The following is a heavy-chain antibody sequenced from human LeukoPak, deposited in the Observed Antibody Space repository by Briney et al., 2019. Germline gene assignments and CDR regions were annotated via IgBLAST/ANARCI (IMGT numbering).Heavy chain of an antibody. CDR1: GYTFTGYY. CDR2: INPNSGGT. D-gene: IGHD6-13*01. J-gene: IGHJ5*02. CDR3: ARDARGQQLANWFDP. Sequence: GASVKVSCKASGYTFTGYYMHWVRQAPGQGLEWRGWINPNSGGTNYAQKFQGRVTMTRDTSISTAYMELSRLRSDDTAVYYCARDARGQQLANWFDPWGQGTLVTVSS. V-gene: IGHV1-2*02.